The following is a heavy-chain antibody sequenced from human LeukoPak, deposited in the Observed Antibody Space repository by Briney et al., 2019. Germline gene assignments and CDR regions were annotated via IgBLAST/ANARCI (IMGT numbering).Heavy chain of an antibody. CDR1: GYTFTSYD. CDR3: ALSTTVTLLIEY. CDR2: INPNSGGT. J-gene: IGHJ4*02. V-gene: IGHV1-2*02. Sequence: ASVKVSCKASGYTFTSYDINWVRQATGQGLEWMGWINPNSGGTNYAQKFQGRVTMTRDTSISTAYMELSRLRSDDTAVYYCALSTTVTLLIEYWGQGTLVTVSS. D-gene: IGHD4-17*01.